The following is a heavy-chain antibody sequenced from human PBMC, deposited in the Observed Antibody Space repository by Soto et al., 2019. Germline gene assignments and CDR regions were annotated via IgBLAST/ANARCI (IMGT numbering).Heavy chain of an antibody. CDR3: ARGILRGYSNYASYGMDV. V-gene: IGHV3-53*01. CDR2: IYSGGST. D-gene: IGHD4-4*01. CDR1: GFTVSSNY. Sequence: VGSLRLSCAASGFTVSSNYMSWVRQAPGKGLEWVSVIYSGGSTYYADSVKGRFTISRDNSKNTLYLQMNSLRAEDTAVYHCARGILRGYSNYASYGMDVWGQGTTVTVSS. J-gene: IGHJ6*02.